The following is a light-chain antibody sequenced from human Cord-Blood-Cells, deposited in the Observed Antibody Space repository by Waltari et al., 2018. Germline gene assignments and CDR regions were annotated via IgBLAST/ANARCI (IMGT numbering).Light chain of an antibody. CDR2: WAS. J-gene: IGKJ1*01. CDR3: QQYYSTPWT. Sequence: DIVMTQSPDSLAVSLGERATINCKSSQSVLYSSNNKNYLAWYQQKPGPPPKPLLFWASNREYGVTDRFSGSGSGTDFTLTIRSLQAEDVAVYYCQQYYSTPWTFGQGTKVEIK. CDR1: QSVLYSSNNKNY. V-gene: IGKV4-1*01.